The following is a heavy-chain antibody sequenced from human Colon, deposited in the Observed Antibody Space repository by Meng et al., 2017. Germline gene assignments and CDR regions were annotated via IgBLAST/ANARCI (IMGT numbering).Heavy chain of an antibody. CDR2: IHPTGST. V-gene: IGHV4-34*02. Sequence: QAQVQQGGAGLLKPSETLSRTCAVYGGSFSDYYWSWVCQPPGKGLEWIGEIHPTGSTSCNPSLKSRVSISVDTSKNQFSLKVSSVTAADTAMYYCARGMDKAKTGYWGQGTLVTVSS. J-gene: IGHJ4*02. CDR1: GGSFSDYY. CDR3: ARGMDKAKTGY. D-gene: IGHD5-18*01.